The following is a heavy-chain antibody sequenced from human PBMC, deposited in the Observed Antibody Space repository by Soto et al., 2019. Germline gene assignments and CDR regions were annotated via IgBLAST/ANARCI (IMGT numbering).Heavy chain of an antibody. Sequence: ASVKVSCKASGGTFSSYAISWVRQAPGQGLEWMGGIIPIFGTANYAQKFQGRVTITADESTSTAYMELSSLRSEDTAVYYCARDDETDSSGEWNYYGMDVWGQGTTVTVSS. V-gene: IGHV1-69*13. J-gene: IGHJ6*02. CDR2: IIPIFGTA. D-gene: IGHD6-19*01. CDR1: GGTFSSYA. CDR3: ARDDETDSSGEWNYYGMDV.